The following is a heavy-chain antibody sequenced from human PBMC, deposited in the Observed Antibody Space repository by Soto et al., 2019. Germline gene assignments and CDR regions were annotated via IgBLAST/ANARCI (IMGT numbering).Heavy chain of an antibody. CDR3: AKEPDITSGIAVAGTLDY. CDR2: ISGSGGST. Sequence: GGSLRLSCAASGFAFSSYAMSWVRQAPGKGLEWVSAISGSGGSTYYADSVKGRFTISRDNSKNTLYLQMNSLRAEDTAVYYCAKEPDITSGIAVAGTLDYWGQGTLVTVSS. J-gene: IGHJ4*02. V-gene: IGHV3-23*01. D-gene: IGHD6-19*01. CDR1: GFAFSSYA.